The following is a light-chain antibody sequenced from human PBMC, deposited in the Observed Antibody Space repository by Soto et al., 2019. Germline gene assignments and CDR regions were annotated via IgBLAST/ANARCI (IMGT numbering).Light chain of an antibody. CDR1: QSVSSN. CDR3: QQYASPPRT. V-gene: IGKV3-20*01. J-gene: IGKJ1*01. CDR2: GAS. Sequence: IVVKQSAVTLSVSPGERATLSCRASQSVSSNLAWYQQKPGQAPRLLISGASSRATGIPDRFSGSGSGTDFTLTIIRLEAEDGAGDYCQQYASPPRTFGQVTKVDIK.